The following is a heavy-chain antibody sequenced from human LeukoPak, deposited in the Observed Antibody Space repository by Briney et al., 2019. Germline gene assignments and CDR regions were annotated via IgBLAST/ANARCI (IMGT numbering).Heavy chain of an antibody. J-gene: IGHJ4*02. Sequence: SETLSLTCTVSGGSLSSSSYYWGWIRQPPGKGLEWIGSIYYSGSTYYNPSLKSRVTISADTSKNQFSLKLSSVTAADTAVYYCARLLGVVVPAAIGYWGQGTLVTVSS. D-gene: IGHD2-2*01. CDR3: ARLLGVVVPAAIGY. V-gene: IGHV4-39*01. CDR2: IYYSGST. CDR1: GGSLSSSSYY.